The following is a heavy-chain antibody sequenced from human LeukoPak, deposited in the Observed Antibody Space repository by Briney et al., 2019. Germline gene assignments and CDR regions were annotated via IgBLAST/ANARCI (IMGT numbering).Heavy chain of an antibody. CDR3: ARGDLWGYMITFGAVPFDY. J-gene: IGHJ4*02. V-gene: IGHV4-38-2*02. CDR2: IFHSGST. CDR1: GYSISSGYY. Sequence: PSETLSLTCTVSGYSISSGYYWGWILQPPGMGLDWIGSIFHSGSTYYNPSLKSRVTISVDTSKNQFSLNLSAVTAADTAVYYCARGDLWGYMITFGAVPFDYWGQGTLVTVSS. D-gene: IGHD3-16*01.